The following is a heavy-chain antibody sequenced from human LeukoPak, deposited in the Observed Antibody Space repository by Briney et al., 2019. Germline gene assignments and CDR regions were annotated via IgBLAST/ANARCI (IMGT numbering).Heavy chain of an antibody. J-gene: IGHJ4*02. V-gene: IGHV3-30*18. CDR2: ISYDGSNK. CDR1: GFTFSSYG. Sequence: PGGSLRLSCAASGFTFSSYGMHWVRQAPGKGLEWVAVISYDGSNKYYADSVKGRFTISRDNSKNTLYLQMSSLRPEDTAVYYCVKDHYGSGDYWGQGTLVTVSS. D-gene: IGHD3-10*01. CDR3: VKDHYGSGDY.